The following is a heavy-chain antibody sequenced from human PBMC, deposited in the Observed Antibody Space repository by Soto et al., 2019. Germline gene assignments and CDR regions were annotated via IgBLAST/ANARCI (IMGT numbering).Heavy chain of an antibody. CDR2: INPSGGST. CDR3: ASDSGYSSILEYYGMDV. D-gene: IGHD6-13*01. CDR1: GYTFTSYY. Sequence: ASVKVSCKASGYTFTSYYVHWVRQAPGQGLEWMGIINPSGGSTSYAQKFQGRVTMTRDTSTSTVYMELSSLRSEDTAVYYCASDSGYSSILEYYGMDVWGQGTTVTVSS. J-gene: IGHJ6*02. V-gene: IGHV1-46*01.